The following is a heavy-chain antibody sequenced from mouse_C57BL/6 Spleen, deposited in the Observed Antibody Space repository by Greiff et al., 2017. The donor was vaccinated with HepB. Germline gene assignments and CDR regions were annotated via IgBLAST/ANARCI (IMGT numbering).Heavy chain of an antibody. CDR1: GYTFTSYG. D-gene: IGHD2-4*01. CDR2: IYPRSGNT. J-gene: IGHJ3*01. V-gene: IGHV1-81*01. CDR3: ASPLYYDYGAWFAY. Sequence: VQLQQSGAELARPGASVKLSCKASGYTFTSYGISWVKQRTGQGLEWIGEIYPRSGNTYYNEKFKGKATLTADKSSSTAYMELRSLTSEDSAVYFCASPLYYDYGAWFAYWGQGTLVTVSA.